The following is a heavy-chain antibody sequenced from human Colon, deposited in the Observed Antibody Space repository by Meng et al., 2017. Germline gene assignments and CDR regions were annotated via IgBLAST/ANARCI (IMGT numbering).Heavy chain of an antibody. CDR1: GFTFSGHW. CDR2: IKYDGSEK. CDR3: ASRPYSSGWYGAFGV. J-gene: IGHJ3*01. Sequence: GESLKISCAASGFTFSGHWMSWVRQAPGKGLEWVANIKYDGSEKYYVDSVTGRFTISRDNDKNSLYLQMNSLRAEDTSVYYCASRPYSSGWYGAFGVWGQGTMVTVSS. D-gene: IGHD6-19*01. V-gene: IGHV3-7*01.